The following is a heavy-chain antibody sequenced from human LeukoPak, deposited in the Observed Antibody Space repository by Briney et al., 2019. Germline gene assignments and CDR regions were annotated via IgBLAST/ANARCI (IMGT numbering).Heavy chain of an antibody. CDR3: ARAPDGYNPRSPFDY. CDR1: GYTFTIYY. Sequence: ASVKVSCKASGYTFTIYYMHWVRQAPGQGLEWMGIINPSGGSTSYAQKFQGRVTMTRDTSTSTVYMELSSLRSEDTAVYYCARAPDGYNPRSPFDYWGQGTLVTVSS. V-gene: IGHV1-46*03. J-gene: IGHJ4*02. D-gene: IGHD5-24*01. CDR2: INPSGGST.